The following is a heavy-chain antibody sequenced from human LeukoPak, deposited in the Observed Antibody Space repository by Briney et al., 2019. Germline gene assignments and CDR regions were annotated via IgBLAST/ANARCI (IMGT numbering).Heavy chain of an antibody. V-gene: IGHV1-8*01. D-gene: IGHD2-15*01. CDR2: MNPNSGNT. J-gene: IGHJ5*02. CDR1: GYTFTRYD. CDR3: AREYVGDIVVVVAGFDP. Sequence: GASVTVSCKASGYTFTRYDINWVRQATGQGLEWMGWMNPNSGNTGYAQKFQGRVTMTRNTSISTAYMELSSLRSEDTAVYYCAREYVGDIVVVVAGFDPWGQGTLVTVSS.